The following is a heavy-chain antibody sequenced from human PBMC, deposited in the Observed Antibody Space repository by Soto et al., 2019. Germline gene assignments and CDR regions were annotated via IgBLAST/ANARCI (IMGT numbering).Heavy chain of an antibody. J-gene: IGHJ4*02. CDR1: GGTFSSYA. CDR3: ARGGVDSSSLWPTFFDY. Sequence: QVQLVQSGAEVKKPGSSVKVSCKASGGTFSSYAISWVRQAPGQELEWMGGIIPIFGTANYAQKFQGRVTITADESTSTAYMELSSLRSEDTAVYYCARGGVDSSSLWPTFFDYWGQGTLVTVSS. CDR2: IIPIFGTA. D-gene: IGHD6-13*01. V-gene: IGHV1-69*01.